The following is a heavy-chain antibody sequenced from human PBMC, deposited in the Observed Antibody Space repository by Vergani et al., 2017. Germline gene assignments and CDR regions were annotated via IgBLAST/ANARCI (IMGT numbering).Heavy chain of an antibody. J-gene: IGHJ6*03. CDR1: GFTFSSYG. CDR3: AKGGSFGNYYYYMDV. V-gene: IGHV3-33*06. D-gene: IGHD3-10*01. CDR2: IWYDGSNK. Sequence: QVQLVESGGGVVQPGRSLRLSCAASGFTFSSYGMHWVRQAPGKGLEWVAVIWYDGSNKYYADSVKGRFTISRDNSKNTLYLQMNSLRAEDTAVYYCAKGGSFGNYYYYMDVWGKGTTVTVSS.